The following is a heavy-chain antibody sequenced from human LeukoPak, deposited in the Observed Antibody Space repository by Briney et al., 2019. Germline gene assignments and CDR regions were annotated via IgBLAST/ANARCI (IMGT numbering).Heavy chain of an antibody. CDR3: ARGRLLWFGELWYYGMDV. Sequence: ASVKVSCKASGGTFSSYAISWVRQAPGQGLEWMGGVISIFGTANYAQKFQGRVTITADESTSTAYMELSSLRSEDTAMYYCARGRLLWFGELWYYGMDVWGKGTTVTVSS. CDR2: VISIFGTA. D-gene: IGHD3-10*01. J-gene: IGHJ6*04. V-gene: IGHV1-69*13. CDR1: GGTFSSYA.